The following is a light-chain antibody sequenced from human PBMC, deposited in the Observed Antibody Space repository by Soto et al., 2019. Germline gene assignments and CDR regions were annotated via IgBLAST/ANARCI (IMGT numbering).Light chain of an antibody. CDR3: QQYGSSPPIT. CDR2: GAS. V-gene: IGKV3-20*01. J-gene: IGKJ5*01. Sequence: EIVMTQSPATLSVSPGERVTLSCRASQSVSNNLAWHQQKPGQAPRLLIYGASSRATGIPDRFSGSGSGTDFTLTISRLEPEDFAVYYCQQYGSSPPITFGQGTRLEIK. CDR1: QSVSNN.